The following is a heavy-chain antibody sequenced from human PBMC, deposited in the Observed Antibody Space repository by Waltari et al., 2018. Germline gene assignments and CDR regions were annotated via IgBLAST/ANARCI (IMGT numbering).Heavy chain of an antibody. CDR3: ARGSVDIVATHYYYMDV. D-gene: IGHD5-12*01. J-gene: IGHJ6*03. CDR2: IIPIFGTA. CDR1: GGTFSSYA. V-gene: IGHV1-69*05. Sequence: QVQLVQSGAEVKKPGSSVKVSCKASGGTFSSYAISWVRQAPGQGLEWMGGIIPIFGTANYAHKFQGRVTITTDESTSTAYMELSSLRSEDTAVYYCARGSVDIVATHYYYMDVWGKGTTVTVSS.